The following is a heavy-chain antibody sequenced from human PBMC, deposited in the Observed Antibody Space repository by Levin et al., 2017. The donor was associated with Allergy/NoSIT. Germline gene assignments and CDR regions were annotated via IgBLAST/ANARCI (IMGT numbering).Heavy chain of an antibody. J-gene: IGHJ6*02. CDR2: IIPIFGTA. CDR3: ARSRKQQLVIYYYGMDV. D-gene: IGHD6-13*01. Sequence: SVKVSCKASGGTFSSYAISWVRQAPGQGLEWMGGIIPIFGTANYAQKFQGRVTITADESTSTAYMELSSLRSEDTAVYYCARSRKQQLVIYYYGMDVWGQGTTVTGSS. CDR1: GGTFSSYA. V-gene: IGHV1-69*13.